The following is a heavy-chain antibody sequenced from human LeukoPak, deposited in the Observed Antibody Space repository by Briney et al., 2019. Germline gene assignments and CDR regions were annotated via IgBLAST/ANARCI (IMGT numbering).Heavy chain of an antibody. V-gene: IGHV4-59*08. Sequence: SETLSLTCTVPGGSMSNHYWSWIRQPPGKGMECIGSISYTGRTNYNPSLKSRVTLSVDPSKNQFSLKLSSVTAADTAVYYCATVPRGTEPPDYFYHWGQGTLVTVSS. CDR1: GGSMSNHY. J-gene: IGHJ1*01. CDR2: ISYTGRT. D-gene: IGHD1-14*01. CDR3: ATVPRGTEPPDYFYH.